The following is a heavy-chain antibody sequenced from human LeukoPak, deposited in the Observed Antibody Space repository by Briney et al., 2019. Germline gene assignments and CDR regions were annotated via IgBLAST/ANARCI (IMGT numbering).Heavy chain of an antibody. CDR1: GFTLRNYW. CDR3: VRGGSGSYSPFDY. Sequence: GGSLRLSCASSGFTLRNYWMHWVRQAPGEGLVWVSRINGDGSSTTYADSVKGRFTISRDNAENTLYLQVNSLRDEDTAVYYCVRGGSGSYSPFDYWGQGTLVTVSS. J-gene: IGHJ4*02. D-gene: IGHD1-26*01. V-gene: IGHV3-74*01. CDR2: INGDGSST.